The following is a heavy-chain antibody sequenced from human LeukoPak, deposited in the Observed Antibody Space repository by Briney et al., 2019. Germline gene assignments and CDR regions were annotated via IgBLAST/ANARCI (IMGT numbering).Heavy chain of an antibody. CDR3: ARGAILSPYYDGAGSYFSDY. J-gene: IGHJ4*02. CDR1: GFTFDAFDDCG. V-gene: IGHV3-20*04. D-gene: IGHD3-10*01. Sequence: GGSLRLSCAASGFTFDAFDDCGMNWVRQAPGKGLEWVSGINWNGGRKGDADSVKGRFIISRDNAKKYVFLQMNSLRPEDTALYYCARGAILSPYYDGAGSYFSDYWGPGTLVTVSS. CDR2: INWNGGRK.